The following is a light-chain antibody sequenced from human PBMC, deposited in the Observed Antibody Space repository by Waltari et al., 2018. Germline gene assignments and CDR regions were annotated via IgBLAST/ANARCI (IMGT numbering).Light chain of an antibody. V-gene: IGLV2-14*01. CDR3: SSYTSSSTPWV. Sequence: QSALTQPASVSGSPGQSITISCTGTSSDVGGYNSVSWYQQHPGKAPKLMIYEVSNRPSGVFNRFSGSRSGNTASRTIAGLQAEDEADYYCSSYTSSSTPWVFGGGTKLTVL. CDR1: SSDVGGYNS. J-gene: IGLJ3*02. CDR2: EVS.